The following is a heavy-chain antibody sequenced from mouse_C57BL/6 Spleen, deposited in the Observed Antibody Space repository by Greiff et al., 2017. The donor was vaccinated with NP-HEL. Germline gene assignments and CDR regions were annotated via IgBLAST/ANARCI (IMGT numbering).Heavy chain of an antibody. CDR3: TKGYYGSSYGYFDV. D-gene: IGHD1-1*01. CDR1: GFNIKDYY. J-gene: IGHJ1*03. Sequence: VQLQQSGAELVRPGASVKLSCTASGFNIKDYYMHWVKQRPEQGLEWIGRIDPEDGDTEYAPKFQGKATMPADTSSNPAYLQLSSLTSEDTAVYYCTKGYYGSSYGYFDVWGTGTTVTVSS. V-gene: IGHV14-1*01. CDR2: IDPEDGDT.